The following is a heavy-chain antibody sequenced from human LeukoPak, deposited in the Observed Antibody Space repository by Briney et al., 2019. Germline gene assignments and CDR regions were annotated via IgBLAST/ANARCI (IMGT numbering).Heavy chain of an antibody. CDR1: GYTFTGYN. Sequence: ASLRFSCRASGYTFTGYNMHWVRQAPGKGLEWMGWINPNSGGTNFAQKFQGRVTMTRDTSISTAYMELSRLRSDDTAVYYCARGGFYYYYMDVWGKGTTVTVSS. CDR3: ARGGFYYYYMDV. J-gene: IGHJ6*03. D-gene: IGHD3-16*01. V-gene: IGHV1-2*02. CDR2: INPNSGGT.